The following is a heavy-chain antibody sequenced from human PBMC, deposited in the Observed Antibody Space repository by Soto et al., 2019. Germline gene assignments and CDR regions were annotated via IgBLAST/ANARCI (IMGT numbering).Heavy chain of an antibody. Sequence: ASLNFTYKASGYTFTGYYMHWVRQAPGQGLEWMGWINPNSGGTNYAQKFQGWVTMTRDTSISTAYMELSRLRSDDTAVYYCAREASYDFWSGYYFRSEGPNMLLDSSGQGTLVIVSS. D-gene: IGHD3-3*01. V-gene: IGHV1-2*04. J-gene: IGHJ5*01. CDR2: INPNSGGT. CDR1: GYTFTGYY. CDR3: AREASYDFWSGYYFRSEGPNMLLDS.